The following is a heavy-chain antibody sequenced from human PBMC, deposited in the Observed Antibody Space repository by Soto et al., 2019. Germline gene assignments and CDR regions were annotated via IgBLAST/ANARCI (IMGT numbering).Heavy chain of an antibody. CDR3: PIVPAYAFDT. CDR1: GFTFSSYA. CDR2: ISSNGGST. J-gene: IGHJ3*02. Sequence: GGSLRVSCAASGFTFSSYAMHWVRQAPGKELEYVSAISSNGGSTYYANSVKGRFTISRDNSKNTQYLKIGRLRAENKAMSYYPIVPAYAFDTCGQGTMVT. V-gene: IGHV3-64*01.